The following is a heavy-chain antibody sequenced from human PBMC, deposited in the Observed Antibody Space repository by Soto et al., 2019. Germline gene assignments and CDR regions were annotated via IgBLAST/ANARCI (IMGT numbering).Heavy chain of an antibody. V-gene: IGHV1-24*01. D-gene: IGHD6-13*01. Sequence: ASVKVSCKASGGTFTSYTFSWVRQAPGKGLEWMGGFDPEDGETIYAQKFQGRVTMTEDTSTDTAYMELSSLRSEDTAVYYCATQAAAGTGWFDPWGQGTLVTVSS. J-gene: IGHJ5*02. CDR1: GGTFTSYT. CDR3: ATQAAAGTGWFDP. CDR2: FDPEDGET.